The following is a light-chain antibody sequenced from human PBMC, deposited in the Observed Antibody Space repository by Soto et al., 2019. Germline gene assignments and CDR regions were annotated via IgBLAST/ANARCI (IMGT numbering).Light chain of an antibody. Sequence: DIQMTQSPSTLSASVGDRVTITCRASQSVGKWLAWYQQKPGKAPKVLISEASGLERGVPPRFSGSGSGTEFTLTISSLQPDDFATYFCQQYDTYVWTFGQGTTEEIK. J-gene: IGKJ1*01. CDR3: QQYDTYVWT. CDR2: EAS. V-gene: IGKV1-5*01. CDR1: QSVGKW.